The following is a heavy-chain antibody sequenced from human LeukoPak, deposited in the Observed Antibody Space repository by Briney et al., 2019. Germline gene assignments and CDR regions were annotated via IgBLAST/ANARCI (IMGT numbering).Heavy chain of an antibody. V-gene: IGHV1-2*06. CDR2: INPNSGGT. D-gene: IGHD3-9*01. CDR3: ARDRGHYDILTGYPTCWDY. CDR1: GGTFSSYA. J-gene: IGHJ4*02. Sequence: GASVKVSCKASGGTFSSYAISWVRQAPGQGLEWMGRINPNSGGTNYAQKFQGRVTMTRDTSISTAYMELSRLRSDDTAVYYCARDRGHYDILTGYPTCWDYWGQGTLVTVSS.